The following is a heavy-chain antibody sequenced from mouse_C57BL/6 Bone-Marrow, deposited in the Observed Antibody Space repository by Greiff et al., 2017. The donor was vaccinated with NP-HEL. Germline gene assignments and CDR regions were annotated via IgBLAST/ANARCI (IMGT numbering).Heavy chain of an antibody. CDR3: ARRGSNYWYFDV. CDR2: FHPYNDDT. CDR1: GYTFTTYP. Sequence: VKLQESGAELVKPGASVKMSCKASGYTFTTYPIEWMKQNHGKSLEWIGNFHPYNDDTKYNEKFKGKATLTVEKSSSTVYLELSRLTSDDSAVYYCARRGSNYWYFDVWGTGTTVTVSS. D-gene: IGHD2-5*01. J-gene: IGHJ1*03. V-gene: IGHV1-47*01.